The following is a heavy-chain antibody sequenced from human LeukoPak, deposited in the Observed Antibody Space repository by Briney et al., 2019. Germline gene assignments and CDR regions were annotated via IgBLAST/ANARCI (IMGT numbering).Heavy chain of an antibody. CDR2: MNPNSGNT. V-gene: IGHV1-8*01. Sequence: ASVKVSCKACGYTFTRYDINWVRQATGQGLEWMGWMNPNSGNTGYAQKFQGRVTMTRNTSISTAYMELRSLRSEDTAVYYCARSLAYYDFWSGYQNYYYYYGMDVWGQGTTVTVSS. CDR3: ARSLAYYDFWSGYQNYYYYYGMDV. CDR1: GYTFTRYD. D-gene: IGHD3-3*01. J-gene: IGHJ6*02.